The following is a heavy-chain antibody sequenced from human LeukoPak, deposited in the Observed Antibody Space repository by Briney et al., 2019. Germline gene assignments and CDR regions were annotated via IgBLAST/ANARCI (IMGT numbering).Heavy chain of an antibody. CDR2: ISYDGSNK. Sequence: GGSLRLSCAASGFTFSSYAMHWVRQAPGKGLEWVAVISYDGSNKYYADSVKGRFTISRDNSKNTLYLQMNSLRAEDTAVYYCARAGKLGDAFDIWGQGTMVTVSS. V-gene: IGHV3-30-3*01. D-gene: IGHD1-26*01. CDR3: ARAGKLGDAFDI. J-gene: IGHJ3*02. CDR1: GFTFSSYA.